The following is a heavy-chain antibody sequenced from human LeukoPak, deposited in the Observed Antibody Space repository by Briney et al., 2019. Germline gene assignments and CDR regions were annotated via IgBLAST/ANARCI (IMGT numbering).Heavy chain of an antibody. D-gene: IGHD2-15*01. Sequence: PSETLSLTCAVSGGSISSSNWWSWVRQPPGKGLEWIGEVYHSGSTNYNPSLKSRVTISVDKSKNQFSLKLSSVTAADTAVYYCARGLGDIVVVVAAAVVMPWFDPWGQGTLVTVSS. CDR3: ARGLGDIVVVVAAAVVMPWFDP. V-gene: IGHV4-4*02. CDR1: GGSISSSNW. CDR2: VYHSGST. J-gene: IGHJ5*02.